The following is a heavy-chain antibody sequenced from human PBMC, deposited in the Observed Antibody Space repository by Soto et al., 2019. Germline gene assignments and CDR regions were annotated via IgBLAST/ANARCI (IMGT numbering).Heavy chain of an antibody. CDR1: GGTFSSYT. D-gene: IGHD3-10*01. J-gene: IGHJ2*01. V-gene: IGHV1-69*08. Sequence: QVQLVQSGAEVKKPGSSVKVTCKASGGTFSSYTISWVRQAPGQGLEWMGRIIPILGIANYAQKFQGRVTITADKSTSTAYMELSSLRSEDTAVYYCAREVETRITTVRGVAIAWYFDLWGRGTLVTVSS. CDR2: IIPILGIA. CDR3: AREVETRITTVRGVAIAWYFDL.